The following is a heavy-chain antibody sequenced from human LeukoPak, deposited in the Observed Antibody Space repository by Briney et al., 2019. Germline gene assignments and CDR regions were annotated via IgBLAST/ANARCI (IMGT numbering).Heavy chain of an antibody. CDR3: ARDPTSSSWYRGPFNWFDP. V-gene: IGHV3-74*01. CDR1: GFTFSSYW. J-gene: IGHJ5*02. D-gene: IGHD6-13*01. Sequence: GGSLRLSCAASGFTFSSYWMHWVRQAPGKGLVWVSRINSDGSSTSYADSVKGRFTISRDNAKNTLYLQMNSLRAEDTPVYYCARDPTSSSWYRGPFNWFDPWGQGTLVTVSS. CDR2: INSDGSST.